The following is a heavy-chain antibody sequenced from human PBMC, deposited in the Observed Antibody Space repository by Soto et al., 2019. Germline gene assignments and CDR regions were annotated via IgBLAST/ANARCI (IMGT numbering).Heavy chain of an antibody. CDR1: GGSISSGGYY. D-gene: IGHD5-18*01. Sequence: SETLSLTCTVSGGSISSGGYYWSWIRQHPGKGLEWIGYIYYSGSTYYNPSLKSRVTISVDTSKNQFSLKLSSVTAADTAVYYCARVVDTAMVIFDYWGQGTLVTRLL. CDR2: IYYSGST. CDR3: ARVVDTAMVIFDY. J-gene: IGHJ4*02. V-gene: IGHV4-30-4*08.